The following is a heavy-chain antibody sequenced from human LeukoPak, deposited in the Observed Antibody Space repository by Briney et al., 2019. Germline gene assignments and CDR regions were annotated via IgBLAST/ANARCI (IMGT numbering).Heavy chain of an antibody. CDR2: INHSGST. D-gene: IGHD6-6*01. V-gene: IGHV4-34*01. J-gene: IGHJ4*02. CDR3: ARGFTKRGIAARPANTRFDY. CDR1: GGSFSGYY. Sequence: SETLSLTCAVSGGSFSGYYWSWIRQPPGKGLEWIGEINHSGSTNYNPSLKSRVTISVDTSKNQFSLKLSSVTAADTAVYYCARGFTKRGIAARPANTRFDYWGQGTLVTVSS.